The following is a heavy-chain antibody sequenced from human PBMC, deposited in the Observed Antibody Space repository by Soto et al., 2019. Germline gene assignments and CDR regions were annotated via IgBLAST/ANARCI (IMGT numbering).Heavy chain of an antibody. D-gene: IGHD2-2*01. Sequence: PGGSLRLSCAASRFTFSSYGMHWVRQAPGKGLEWVAVIWYDGTNKYYGDSVKGRFTISRDNSKNTLYLQMNSLRAEDTAVYYCAKEKISTSCCNWFDPWGQGTLVTVSS. V-gene: IGHV3-33*06. J-gene: IGHJ5*02. CDR1: RFTFSSYG. CDR3: AKEKISTSCCNWFDP. CDR2: IWYDGTNK.